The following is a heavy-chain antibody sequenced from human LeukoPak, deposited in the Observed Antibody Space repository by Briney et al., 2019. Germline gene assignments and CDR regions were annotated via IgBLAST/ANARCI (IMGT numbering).Heavy chain of an antibody. J-gene: IGHJ4*02. Sequence: SETLSLTCTVSGGSISSNGYYWGWIRQPPGKGLEWIGSISDSGSTFYNPSLKSRVTISEDTSKNQFSLKLSSVFATDTAVYYCAREVGDYALDCWGQGTLVTVSS. V-gene: IGHV4-39*02. CDR3: AREVGDYALDC. D-gene: IGHD4-17*01. CDR2: ISDSGST. CDR1: GGSISSNGYY.